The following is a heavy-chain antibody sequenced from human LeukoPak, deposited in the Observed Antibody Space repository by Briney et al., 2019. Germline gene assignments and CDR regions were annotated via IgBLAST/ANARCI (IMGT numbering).Heavy chain of an antibody. CDR2: ISAYNGNT. V-gene: IGHV1-18*01. D-gene: IGHD5-18*01. Sequence: GASVKVSCKASGYTFTSYGISWVRQAPGQGLEWMGRISAYNGNTNYAQKLQGRVTMTTDTSTSTAYMELRSLRSDDTAVYYCARRGYSYGSYYFDYWGQGTLVTVSS. CDR3: ARRGYSYGSYYFDY. CDR1: GYTFTSYG. J-gene: IGHJ4*02.